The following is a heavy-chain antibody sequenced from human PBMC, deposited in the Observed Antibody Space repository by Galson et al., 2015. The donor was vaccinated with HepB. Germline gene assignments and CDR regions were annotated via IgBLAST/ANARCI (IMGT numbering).Heavy chain of an antibody. J-gene: IGHJ6*02. V-gene: IGHV3-74*01. D-gene: IGHD1-26*01. CDR1: GFTFSSYW. CDR3: ARDRWELLGGYGMDV. Sequence: SLRLSCAASGFTFSSYWMHWVRQAPGKGLVWVSRINSDGSSTSYADSVKGRFTISRDNAKNTLYLQMNSLRAEDTAVYYCARDRWELLGGYGMDVWGQGTTVTVSS. CDR2: INSDGSST.